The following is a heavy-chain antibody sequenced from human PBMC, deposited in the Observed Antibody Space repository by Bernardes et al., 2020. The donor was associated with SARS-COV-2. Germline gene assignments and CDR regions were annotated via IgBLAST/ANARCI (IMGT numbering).Heavy chain of an antibody. CDR1: GYSFTSYW. D-gene: IGHD5-12*01. J-gene: IGHJ4*02. Sequence: GESLKISCKGFGYSFTSYWIAWVRQMPGKGLEWMGLIYPGDSGTKYSPSFQGQVTISADKSISTAYLQWSSLKASDTAMYYCARRVGTGKSFDFWGQGTLVTVSS. CDR3: ARRVGTGKSFDF. V-gene: IGHV5-51*01. CDR2: IYPGDSGT.